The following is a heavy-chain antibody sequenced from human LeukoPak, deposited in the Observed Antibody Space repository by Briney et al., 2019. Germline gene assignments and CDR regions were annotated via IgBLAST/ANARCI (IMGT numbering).Heavy chain of an antibody. CDR2: ISGSGGST. Sequence: GGTLRLSCAASGFTFNSYGMSWVRQAPGKGLEWVSAISGSGGSTYYADSVKGRFTISRDNSKNTLYLQMNSLRAEDTAVYYCAKESRNYFDYWGQGTLVTVSS. CDR1: GFTFNSYG. J-gene: IGHJ4*02. V-gene: IGHV3-23*01. CDR3: AKESRNYFDY.